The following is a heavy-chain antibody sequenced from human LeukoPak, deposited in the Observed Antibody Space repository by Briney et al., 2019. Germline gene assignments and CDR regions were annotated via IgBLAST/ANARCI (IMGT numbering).Heavy chain of an antibody. CDR1: GFTVSSNY. CDR2: IYIGGST. V-gene: IGHV3-66*01. Sequence: AGSLRLSCAASGFTVSSNYMSWVCKAPGKGLEWVSVIYIGGSTYYADSVKGRFTISRDNSKNTLYLQMNSLRAEDTAVYYCARDRGRRRMITFGDAFDIWGQGTMVTVSS. D-gene: IGHD3-16*01. CDR3: ARDRGRRRMITFGDAFDI. J-gene: IGHJ3*02.